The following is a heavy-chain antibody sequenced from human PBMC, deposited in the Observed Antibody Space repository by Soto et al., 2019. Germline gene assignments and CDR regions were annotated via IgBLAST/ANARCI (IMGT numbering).Heavy chain of an antibody. CDR3: ARPAYGSGSKFASWYFDL. CDR1: GYSFASHW. CDR2: IYPGGSDT. D-gene: IGHD3-10*01. Sequence: GESLKISCKGSGYSFASHWIGWVRQMPGKGLEWMGIIYPGGSDTTYSPSFQGQVTISADTSITTAYLQWSSLKASDTAMYYCARPAYGSGSKFASWYFDLWGRGTLVTVSS. V-gene: IGHV5-51*01. J-gene: IGHJ2*01.